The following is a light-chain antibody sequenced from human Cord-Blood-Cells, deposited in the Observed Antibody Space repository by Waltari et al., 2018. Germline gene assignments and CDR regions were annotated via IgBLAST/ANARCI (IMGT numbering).Light chain of an antibody. CDR2: DVS. CDR3: SSYTSSSTVV. Sequence: QSALTQPAPVSGSPGQSTTIACTGTSRDVGGYNNVTWYQQHPGKAPKLMIYDVSNRPSGLSNRFSGSKSGNTASLTISGLQAEDEADYYCSSYTSSSTVVFGGGTKLTVL. CDR1: SRDVGGYNN. V-gene: IGLV2-14*01. J-gene: IGLJ2*01.